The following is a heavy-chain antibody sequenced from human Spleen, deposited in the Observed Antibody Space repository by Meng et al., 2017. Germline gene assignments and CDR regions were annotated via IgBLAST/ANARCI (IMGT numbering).Heavy chain of an antibody. D-gene: IGHD4-11*01. CDR2: INHSGGT. V-gene: IGHV4-34*02. Sequence: HARLQQGGVRRLEPSGHPAPHCVVSGGSVSDYYRLWMRQPPGKGLEWIGEINHSGGTSYNPSLGSRATISVDTSQNNLSLKLSSVPAADSAVYYWARGPTTMANDFDYWGQGSLVTVSS. CDR3: ARGPTTMANDFDY. J-gene: IGHJ4*02. CDR1: GGSVSDYY.